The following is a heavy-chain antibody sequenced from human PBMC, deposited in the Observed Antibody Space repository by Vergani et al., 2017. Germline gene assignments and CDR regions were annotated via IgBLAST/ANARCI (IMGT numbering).Heavy chain of an antibody. CDR3: ARHSTVEWLVKLGWIDP. J-gene: IGHJ5*02. D-gene: IGHD6-19*01. V-gene: IGHV4-39*01. Sequence: QLQLQESGPGLVKPSATLYLTCSVPGASIRSSNYYWGWIRQTPGEGLECIASVYYIGSTYYNPSHKSRVTIYVDTSKNQFSLKRSSVSAADTAVYFCARHSTVEWLVKLGWIDPWGEGSLVTVS. CDR1: GASIRSSNYY. CDR2: VYYIGST.